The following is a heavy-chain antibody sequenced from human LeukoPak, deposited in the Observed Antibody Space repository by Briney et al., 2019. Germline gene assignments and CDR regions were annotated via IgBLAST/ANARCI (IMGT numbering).Heavy chain of an antibody. CDR3: ARGNSRWSTPSSSYYYRMDV. CDR1: GGTLSTYS. V-gene: IGHV1-69*13. Sequence: GASVTVSYKASGGTLSTYSISWVRQAPGQGLEWMGGIIPIFNTKNYAQRFQDRVILTADESTSTANMELSSLRSEDTAVYYCARGNSRWSTPSSSYYYRMDVWGQGTTVAVSS. CDR2: IIPIFNTK. D-gene: IGHD4-23*01. J-gene: IGHJ6*02.